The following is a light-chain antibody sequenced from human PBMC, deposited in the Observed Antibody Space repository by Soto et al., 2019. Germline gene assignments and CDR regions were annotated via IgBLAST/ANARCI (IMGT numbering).Light chain of an antibody. J-gene: IGLJ1*01. V-gene: IGLV2-14*03. Sequence: QSVLTQPASVSGSPGQSITVSCTGTSNDIGTYNYVSWYQQHPGKVPKLMIYSVSNRPSGVSNRFSGSKSGNTASLTISGLQAEDEADYYCTSYTTSSTLLFGTGTKLTVL. CDR3: TSYTTSSTLL. CDR2: SVS. CDR1: SNDIGTYNY.